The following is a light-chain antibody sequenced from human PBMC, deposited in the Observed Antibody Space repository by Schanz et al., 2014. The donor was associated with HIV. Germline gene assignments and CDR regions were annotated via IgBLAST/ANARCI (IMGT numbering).Light chain of an antibody. J-gene: IGKJ2*01. V-gene: IGKV3-11*01. Sequence: EIVLTQSPATLSLSPGERATLSCRARQSVSSFLAWYQQKPGQAPRLLIYDASNRAAGIPARFSGSGSGTDFTLTISSLEPEDFAVYYCQQRSTWPLYTFGQGTKLEI. CDR2: DAS. CDR3: QQRSTWPLYT. CDR1: QSVSSF.